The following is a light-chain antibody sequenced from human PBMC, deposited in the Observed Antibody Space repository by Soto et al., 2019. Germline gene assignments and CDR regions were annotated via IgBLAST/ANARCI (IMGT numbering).Light chain of an antibody. J-gene: IGLJ1*01. CDR1: SSDVGAYNH. V-gene: IGLV2-14*01. CDR3: SSYTNSTTYV. CDR2: DVN. Sequence: QSVLTQPASVSGSPGQSITISCTGTSSDVGAYNHVSWFQQHPGKAPKLMIYDVNNRPSGASNRFSGSKSGNTASLTISGLQAEDEGDYYCSSYTNSTTYVFGTGTKLTVL.